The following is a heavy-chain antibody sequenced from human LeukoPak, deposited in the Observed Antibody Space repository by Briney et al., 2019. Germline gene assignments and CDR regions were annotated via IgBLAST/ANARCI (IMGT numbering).Heavy chain of an antibody. V-gene: IGHV1-69*05. Sequence: ASVKVSCKASGGTFSSYAISWVRQAPGQGLEWMGGNIPIFGTANYAQKFQGRVTITTDESTSTAYMELSSLRSEDTAVYYCARGGGDYDSGGYYYTDFDYWGQGTLVTVSS. CDR2: NIPIFGTA. D-gene: IGHD3-22*01. J-gene: IGHJ4*02. CDR1: GGTFSSYA. CDR3: ARGGGDYDSGGYYYTDFDY.